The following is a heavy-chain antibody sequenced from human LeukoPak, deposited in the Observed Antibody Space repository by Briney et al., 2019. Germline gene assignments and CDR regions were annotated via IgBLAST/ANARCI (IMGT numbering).Heavy chain of an antibody. J-gene: IGHJ4*02. Sequence: SETLSLTCTVSGGSISGYYWSWIRQPPGKGLEWIGEINHSGSTNYNPSLKSRVTISVDTSKNQFSLKLSSVTAADTAVYYCARGLFDFWSGYPFDYWGQGTLVTVSS. D-gene: IGHD3-3*01. CDR3: ARGLFDFWSGYPFDY. CDR2: INHSGST. V-gene: IGHV4-34*01. CDR1: GGSISGYY.